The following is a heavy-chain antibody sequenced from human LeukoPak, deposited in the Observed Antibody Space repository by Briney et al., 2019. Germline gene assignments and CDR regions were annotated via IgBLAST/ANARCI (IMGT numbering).Heavy chain of an antibody. CDR2: ISGSGGST. CDR1: GFTFSSYA. Sequence: PGGSLRLSCAASGFTFSSYAMSWVRQAPGKGLEWVSAISGSGGSTYYADSAKGRFTISRDNSKNTLYLQMNSLRAEDTAVYYCAKDEGSSWYADFDYWGQGTLVTVSS. CDR3: AKDEGSSWYADFDY. J-gene: IGHJ4*02. D-gene: IGHD6-13*01. V-gene: IGHV3-23*01.